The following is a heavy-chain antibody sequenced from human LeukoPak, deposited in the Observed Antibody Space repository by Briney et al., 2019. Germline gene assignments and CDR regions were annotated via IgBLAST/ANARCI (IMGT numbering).Heavy chain of an antibody. D-gene: IGHD2-2*01. CDR1: GGTFSSYA. CDR2: IIPIFGTA. J-gene: IGHJ4*02. CDR3: ARENIVVVTAAFDY. V-gene: IGHV1-69*13. Sequence: ASVKVSCKASGGTFSSYAISWVRQAPGQGLEWMGGIIPIFGTANYAQKFQGRVTITADESTSTAYMELSSLRSEDTAVYYCARENIVVVTAAFDYWGQGTLVTVSS.